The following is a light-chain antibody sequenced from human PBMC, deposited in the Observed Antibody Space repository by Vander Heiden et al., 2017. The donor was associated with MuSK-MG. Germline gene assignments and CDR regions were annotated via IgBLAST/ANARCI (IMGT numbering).Light chain of an antibody. CDR3: QQYNNWPWT. CDR1: QNAGTN. Sequence: EIVMTQSPATLSVSPGERVALSCRASQNAGTNLAWYQQKPGQAPRLLIYGASTRATGIPARFSGSGSGTDFTLTISGLQSEDFAVYYCQQYNNWPWTFPYGAKVEIQ. V-gene: IGKV3-15*01. CDR2: GAS. J-gene: IGKJ1*01.